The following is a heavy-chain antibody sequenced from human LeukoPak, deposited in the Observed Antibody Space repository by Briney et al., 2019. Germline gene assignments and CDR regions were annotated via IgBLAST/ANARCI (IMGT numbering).Heavy chain of an antibody. Sequence: PGGSLRLSCAASGFSFTTYWMGWVRQAPGKGLEWVSSISSIGSTIYYADSVKGRFTISRDNAKNSLYLQMNSLRVEDTAVYYCARDLGATIFDFDYWGQGTLVTVSS. D-gene: IGHD1-26*01. J-gene: IGHJ4*02. V-gene: IGHV3-48*01. CDR1: GFSFTTYW. CDR3: ARDLGATIFDFDY. CDR2: ISSIGSTI.